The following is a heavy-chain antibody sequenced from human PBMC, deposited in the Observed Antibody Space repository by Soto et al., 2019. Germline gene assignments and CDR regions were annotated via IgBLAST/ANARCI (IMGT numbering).Heavy chain of an antibody. J-gene: IGHJ4*02. V-gene: IGHV1-18*01. CDR2: IGAYNGNA. D-gene: IGHD6-19*01. CDR3: ARDFIAVSGPDY. Sequence: EASVKVSCKASGYTFTTYGISWVRQAPGQGLEWMGWIGAYNGNANYAQNFQGRVTMTTDTSTTTAFMELRSLRPDDTAMYYCARDFIAVSGPDYWGQGTQVTVSS. CDR1: GYTFTTYG.